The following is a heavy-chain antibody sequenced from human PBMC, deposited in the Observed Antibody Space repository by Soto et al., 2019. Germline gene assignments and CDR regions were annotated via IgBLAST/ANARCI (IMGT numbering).Heavy chain of an antibody. V-gene: IGHV4-39*01. CDR2: IYHTGNA. Sequence: QLQLQESGPGQVKTTETLSLTCSVSGDSISNSRFYWAWIRQPPGEGLEWIGSIYHTGNAYYNPSLKCRVSISVDTSMNQFSLMLTSVTAADAALYYCAGDFFDSSDYTTNWFDPWGQGTLVTVSS. D-gene: IGHD3-22*01. J-gene: IGHJ5*02. CDR3: AGDFFDSSDYTTNWFDP. CDR1: GDSISNSRFY.